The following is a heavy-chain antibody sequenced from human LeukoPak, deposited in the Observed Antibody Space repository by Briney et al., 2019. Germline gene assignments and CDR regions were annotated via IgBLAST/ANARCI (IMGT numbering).Heavy chain of an antibody. CDR3: AKDPQKRESYFDY. CDR2: TRYDGSNK. Sequence: GGSLRLSCAASGFTFSSYGMHWVRQAPGKGLEWVAFTRYDGSNKYYADSVKGRFTISRDNSKNMLYLQMNSLRAEDTAVYYCAKDPQKRESYFDYWGQGTLVTVSS. D-gene: IGHD1-26*01. CDR1: GFTFSSYG. J-gene: IGHJ4*02. V-gene: IGHV3-30*02.